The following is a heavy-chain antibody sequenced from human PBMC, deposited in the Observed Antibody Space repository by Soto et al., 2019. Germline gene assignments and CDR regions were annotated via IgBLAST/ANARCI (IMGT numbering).Heavy chain of an antibody. D-gene: IGHD3-16*01. V-gene: IGHV4-59*08. CDR3: ARLRGGVAAPDY. CDR2: IYYSGST. CDR1: GGSISSYY. J-gene: IGHJ4*02. Sequence: SETLSLTCTVSGGSISSYYWSWIRQPPGKGLEWIGYIYYSGSTNYNPSLKSRVTISVDTSKNQFSLKLSSVTAADTAVYYCARLRGGVAAPDYWGQGTLVTVSS.